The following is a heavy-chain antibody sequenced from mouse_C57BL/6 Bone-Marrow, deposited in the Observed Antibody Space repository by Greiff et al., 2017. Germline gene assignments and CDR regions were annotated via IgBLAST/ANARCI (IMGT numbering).Heavy chain of an antibody. J-gene: IGHJ1*03. D-gene: IGHD1-1*01. CDR3: ARGIHYYGSSLWYFDV. CDR1: GYTFTSYW. CDR2: IDPSDSYT. V-gene: IGHV1-50*01. Sequence: QVQLQQPGAELVKPGASVKLSCKASGYTFTSYWMQWVKQRPGQGLEWIGEIDPSDSYTNYNQKFKGKATLTVDTSPSTAYMQLSSLTSEDSAVYYCARGIHYYGSSLWYFDVWGTGTTVTVSS.